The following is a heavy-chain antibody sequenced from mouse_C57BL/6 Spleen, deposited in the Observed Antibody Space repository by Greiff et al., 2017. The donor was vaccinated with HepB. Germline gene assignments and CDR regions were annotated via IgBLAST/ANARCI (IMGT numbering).Heavy chain of an antibody. D-gene: IGHD1-1*01. CDR3: ARGGIYYYGSSAFYFDY. CDR1: GYAFSSYW. Sequence: VQLQQSGAELVKPGASVKISCKASGYAFSSYWMNWVKQRPGKGLEWIGQIYPGDGDTNYNGKFKGKATLTADKSSSTAYRQLSSLTSEDSAVYFCARGGIYYYGSSAFYFDYWGQGTTLTVSS. V-gene: IGHV1-80*01. J-gene: IGHJ2*01. CDR2: IYPGDGDT.